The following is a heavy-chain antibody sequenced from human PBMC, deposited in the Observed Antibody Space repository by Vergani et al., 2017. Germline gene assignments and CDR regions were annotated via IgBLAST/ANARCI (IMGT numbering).Heavy chain of an antibody. CDR2: INTNTGNP. CDR1: GYNFIGYY. D-gene: IGHD6-19*01. V-gene: IGHV7-4-1*02. CDR3: ARDRAGPEGY. Sequence: QVQLVQSGAEVRKPGASVKVSCKASGYNFIGYYIHWVRQAPGQGLEWMGWINTNTGNPTYAQGFTGRFVFSLDTSVSTAYLQISSLKAEDTAVYYCARDRAGPEGYWGQGTLVTVSS. J-gene: IGHJ4*02.